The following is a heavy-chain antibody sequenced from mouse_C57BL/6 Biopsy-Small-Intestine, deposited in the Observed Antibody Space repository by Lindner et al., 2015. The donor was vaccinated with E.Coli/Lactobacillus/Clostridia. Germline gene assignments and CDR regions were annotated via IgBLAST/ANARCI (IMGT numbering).Heavy chain of an antibody. Sequence: VQLQESGPELVKPGASVKISCKASGYAFSNSWMNWVKQRPGKGLEWIGRIYPGDGDTTYNGKFKGKATLTADKSSSTAYMQLSSLPSEDSAVYFCARGTRLDYWGQGTTLTVSS. D-gene: IGHD2-14*01. CDR3: ARGTRLDY. J-gene: IGHJ2*01. V-gene: IGHV1-82*01. CDR2: IYPGDGDT. CDR1: GYAFSNSW.